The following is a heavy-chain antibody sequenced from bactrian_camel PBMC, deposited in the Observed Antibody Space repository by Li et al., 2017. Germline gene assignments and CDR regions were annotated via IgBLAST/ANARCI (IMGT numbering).Heavy chain of an antibody. D-gene: IGHD6*01. CDR2: LDADGST. Sequence: VQLVESGGGLVQPGGSLRLSCAASGYTVSSYCMGWFRQTPGKAREGVAVLDADGSTTYADSVQGRFTISQDAAANWVYLQLNAVTPEDTGVYTCAADSRHACSWCKGPTATFAYQGRGTQVTVS. V-gene: IGHV3S1*01. J-gene: IGHJ4*01. CDR1: GYTVSSYC.